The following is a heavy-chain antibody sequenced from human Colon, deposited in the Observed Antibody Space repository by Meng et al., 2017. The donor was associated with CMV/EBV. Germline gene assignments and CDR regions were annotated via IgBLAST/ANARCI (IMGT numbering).Heavy chain of an antibody. D-gene: IGHD5-18*01. V-gene: IGHV4-30-4*01. Sequence: SLTCSVSGDSISSGDYYWSWIRQPPGKGLGWIGYIYYSGSTYYNPSLKSRVTISLDTSKNQFSLNLKSVTAADTAVYYCARRYGPFDPWGPGTLVTVSS. CDR1: GDSISSGDYY. CDR2: IYYSGST. J-gene: IGHJ5*02. CDR3: ARRYGPFDP.